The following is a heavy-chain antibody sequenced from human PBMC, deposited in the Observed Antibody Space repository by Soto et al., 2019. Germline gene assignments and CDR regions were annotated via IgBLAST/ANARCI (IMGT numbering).Heavy chain of an antibody. CDR1: GYTFTGYY. Sequence: ASVQVSCKASGYTFTGYYMHWVRQAPGQGLEWMGWINPNSGGTNYAQKFQGWVTMTRDTSISTAYMELSRLRSDDTAVYYCARDKGLLWFGEPVYYFDYWGQGTLVTVSS. V-gene: IGHV1-2*04. D-gene: IGHD3-10*01. CDR2: INPNSGGT. J-gene: IGHJ4*02. CDR3: ARDKGLLWFGEPVYYFDY.